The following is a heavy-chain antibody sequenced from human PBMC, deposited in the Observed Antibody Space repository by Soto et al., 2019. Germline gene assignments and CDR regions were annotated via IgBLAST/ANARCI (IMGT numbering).Heavy chain of an antibody. D-gene: IGHD2-15*01. V-gene: IGHV1-2*04. CDR3: AREKLGYCSGGSCRNIAYYGMDV. J-gene: IGHJ6*02. CDR2: INPNSGGT. Sequence: ASVKVSCKASGYTFPGSYMHWVRQAPGQGLESMGWINPNSGGTNYAQKFQGWVTMTRDTSISTAYMELSRLRSDDTAVYYCAREKLGYCSGGSCRNIAYYGMDVWGQGTTVTVSS. CDR1: GYTFPGSY.